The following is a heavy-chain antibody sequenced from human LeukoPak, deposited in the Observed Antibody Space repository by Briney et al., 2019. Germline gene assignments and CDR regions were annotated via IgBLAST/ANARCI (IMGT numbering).Heavy chain of an antibody. Sequence: SEILSLTCTVSGGSISYYYWSWIRQSPGKGLECSGYIYYSGTTNYNPSLKSRVTISVDTSKNQFSLQLRSVTAADTAVYYCAREDPQTTVPEGMDVWGQGTTVTVSS. CDR1: GGSISYYY. V-gene: IGHV4-59*01. CDR2: IYYSGTT. D-gene: IGHD4-17*01. CDR3: AREDPQTTVPEGMDV. J-gene: IGHJ6*02.